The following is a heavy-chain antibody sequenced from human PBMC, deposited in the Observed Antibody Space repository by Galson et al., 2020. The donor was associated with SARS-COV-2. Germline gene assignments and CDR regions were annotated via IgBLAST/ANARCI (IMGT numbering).Heavy chain of an antibody. Sequence: GESLKISCKGSGYSFISYWIGWVRQMPGKGLEWMGIIYPGDSDTRYSPSFQGQVTISADKSISTAYLQWSSLKASDTAMYYCARHQPPLSRGHYYYGMDVWGQGTTVTVSS. CDR1: GYSFISYW. CDR3: ARHQPPLSRGHYYYGMDV. CDR2: IYPGDSDT. V-gene: IGHV5-51*01. J-gene: IGHJ6*02.